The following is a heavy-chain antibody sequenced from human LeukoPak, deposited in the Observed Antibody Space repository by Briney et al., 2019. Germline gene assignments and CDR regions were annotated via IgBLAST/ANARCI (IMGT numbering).Heavy chain of an antibody. D-gene: IGHD3-22*01. CDR2: LYSDGGT. Sequence: GGALRLSCAAFGLTVSGNYMSWVRQAPGKGLEWVSVLYSDGGTYYADSVKGRFSISRDTSKNTVYLQMNSLRDDDTAVYYCASEYSDRGTTHFDYLGQGTLVTVSS. V-gene: IGHV3-53*01. CDR3: ASEYSDRGTTHFDY. J-gene: IGHJ4*02. CDR1: GLTVSGNY.